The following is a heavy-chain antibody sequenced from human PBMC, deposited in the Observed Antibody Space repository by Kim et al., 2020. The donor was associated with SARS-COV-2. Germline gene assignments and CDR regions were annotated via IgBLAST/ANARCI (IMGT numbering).Heavy chain of an antibody. CDR3: ARGPGPVDY. V-gene: IGHV7-4-1*02. J-gene: IGHJ4*02. CDR1: GYTFTNNP. CDR2: INTKTGNP. Sequence: ASVKVSCKASGYTFTNNPINWVRQAPGQGLEWMGWINTKTGNPMYGQGFTGRFALSLDTSVSTAYLDISSLKAEDTAVYYCARGPGPVDYWGQETLVTV.